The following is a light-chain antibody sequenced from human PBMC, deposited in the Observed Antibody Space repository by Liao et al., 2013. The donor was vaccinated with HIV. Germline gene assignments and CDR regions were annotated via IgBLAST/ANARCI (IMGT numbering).Light chain of an antibody. V-gene: IGLV3-1*01. CDR3: QTWDSSNMI. CDR2: QDM. Sequence: SYELTQPPSVSVSPGETASIICSGDKLGDKYVCWYQQKTGQSPVLIIYQDMKRPSGIPERFSGSSSGNTATLTISGTQTLDEADYYCQTWDSSNMIFGGGTKLTVL. J-gene: IGLJ2*01. CDR1: KLGDKY.